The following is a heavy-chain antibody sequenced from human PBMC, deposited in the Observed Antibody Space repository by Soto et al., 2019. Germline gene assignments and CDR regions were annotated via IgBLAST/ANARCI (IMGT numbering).Heavy chain of an antibody. V-gene: IGHV1-3*01. J-gene: IGHJ6*02. Sequence: QVQLVQSGAEVKKPGASVKVSCKASGYTFTNYAMHWVRQAPGQRLEWMGWINAGNGNTRYSQKFQGRVTITRDTSASTAYMELSSLRSEDTAVYYCARGPDMATSCYYYYGLDVWGQGTTVTVSS. CDR1: GYTFTNYA. CDR3: ARGPDMATSCYYYYGLDV. D-gene: IGHD2-15*01. CDR2: INAGNGNT.